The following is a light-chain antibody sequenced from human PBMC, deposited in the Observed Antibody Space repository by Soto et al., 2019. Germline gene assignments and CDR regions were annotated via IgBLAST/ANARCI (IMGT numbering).Light chain of an antibody. CDR1: QSIRTW. Sequence: DIQMTQSPSTLSASVGDRVTITCRASQSIRTWLAWYQQKPGKAPKLLIYDASSLKSGVPSRFSGGGSGTEFTLTISSLQPDDFSTYYCQQHNTNPWTFGQATKVDIK. J-gene: IGKJ1*01. CDR2: DAS. V-gene: IGKV1-5*01. CDR3: QQHNTNPWT.